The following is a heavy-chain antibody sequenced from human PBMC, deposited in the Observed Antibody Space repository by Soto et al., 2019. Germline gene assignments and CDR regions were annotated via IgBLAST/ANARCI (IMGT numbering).Heavy chain of an antibody. CDR2: MNPNSGNT. CDR1: GYTFTSYD. V-gene: IGHV1-8*01. Sequence: QVQLVQSGAEVKKPGASVKVSCKASGYTFTSYDINWVRQATGQGLEWMGWMNPNSGNTGYAQKFQGRVTMTRNTSISTAYMELSSLRSDDTAVYYCARCLGYHCSGGSCYSPWFDPWGQGTLVTVSS. J-gene: IGHJ5*02. D-gene: IGHD2-15*01. CDR3: ARCLGYHCSGGSCYSPWFDP.